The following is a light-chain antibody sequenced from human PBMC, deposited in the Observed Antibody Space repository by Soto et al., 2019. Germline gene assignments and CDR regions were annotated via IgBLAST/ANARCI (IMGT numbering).Light chain of an antibody. CDR2: AAS. Sequence: DIQMTQSPSSLSASVGDRVTIACRASQGISTYLAWYQQKPGKVPKLLIYAASTLLSGVPSRFSGSGSGTDFTLTISSLQPEDVATYYCQKYDTAPLTFGQGTKVDN. J-gene: IGKJ3*01. CDR1: QGISTY. CDR3: QKYDTAPLT. V-gene: IGKV1-27*01.